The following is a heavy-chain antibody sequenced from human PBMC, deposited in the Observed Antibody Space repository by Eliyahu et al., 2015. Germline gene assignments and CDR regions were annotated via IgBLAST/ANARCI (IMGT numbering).Heavy chain of an antibody. V-gene: IGHV3-33*01. J-gene: IGHJ4*02. CDR1: GFXLXDLA. CDR3: ARDHDYSGNYLED. CDR2: IWYDGSNQ. Sequence: QVQLVESGGGVVQPGXSLXPSXAASGFXLXDLAMPWVRQAPGKGLGWVAIIWYDGSNQYYADSVKGRFTISRDNSKNTVSLQMNSLRGEDTAIYYCARDHDYSGNYLEDWGQGTLVAVSS. D-gene: IGHD4-23*01.